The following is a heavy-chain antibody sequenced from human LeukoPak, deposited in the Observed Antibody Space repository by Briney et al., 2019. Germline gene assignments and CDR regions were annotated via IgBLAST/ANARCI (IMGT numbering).Heavy chain of an antibody. V-gene: IGHV3-74*01. D-gene: IGHD3-22*01. CDR3: AREGDYSDSTGYYYLLGDY. Sequence: GGSLRLSCAASGFTFSSYAMHWVRQAPGKGLVWVSHINGDGSSTNYGDSVKGRFTISRDNAKNTLYLQMNSLRAEDTAVYYCAREGDYSDSTGYYYLLGDYWGQEPWSPSPQ. J-gene: IGHJ4*01. CDR1: GFTFSSYA. CDR2: INGDGSST.